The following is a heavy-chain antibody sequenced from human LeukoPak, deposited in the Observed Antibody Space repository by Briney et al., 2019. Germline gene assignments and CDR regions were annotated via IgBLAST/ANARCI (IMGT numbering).Heavy chain of an antibody. J-gene: IGHJ3*02. D-gene: IGHD3-22*01. CDR2: INSDGSST. CDR3: ARVLTLTYYYDIDAFDI. CDR1: GFTFSSYW. V-gene: IGHV3-74*01. Sequence: GGSLRLSCAASGFTFSSYWMHWVRQAPGKGLVWVSRINSDGSSTSYADSVKGRFTISRDNAKNTLYLQMNSLRAEDTAVYYCARVLTLTYYYDIDAFDIWGQGTVVTVSS.